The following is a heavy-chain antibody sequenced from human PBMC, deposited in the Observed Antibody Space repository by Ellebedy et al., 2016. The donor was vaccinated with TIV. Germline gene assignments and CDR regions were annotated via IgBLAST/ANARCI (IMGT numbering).Heavy chain of an antibody. CDR2: INAEGSTT. Sequence: GGSLRLSCAASGFTFNTYWMVWVRQAPGKGLEWISHINAEGSTTTYADSVEGRFTISRDNAKNTLYLQMHSLRAEDTADYYCARRNPSGYDPFLDSWGQGTPVTVSS. V-gene: IGHV3-74*01. CDR3: ARRNPSGYDPFLDS. D-gene: IGHD5-12*01. CDR1: GFTFNTYW. J-gene: IGHJ4*02.